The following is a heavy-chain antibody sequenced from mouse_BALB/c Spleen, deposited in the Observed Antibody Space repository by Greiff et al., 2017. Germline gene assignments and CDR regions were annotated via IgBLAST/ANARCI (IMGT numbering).Heavy chain of an antibody. D-gene: IGHD1-1*01. Sequence: VKLMESGPGLVAPSQSLSITCTVSGFSLTGYGVNWVRQPPGKGLEWLGMIWGGGSTDYNSALKSRLSISKDNSKSQVFLKMNSLQTDDTARYYCARDGNYGSSLWYFDVWGAGTTVTVSS. CDR1: GFSLTGYG. CDR3: ARDGNYGSSLWYFDV. J-gene: IGHJ1*01. CDR2: IWGGGST. V-gene: IGHV2-6-7*01.